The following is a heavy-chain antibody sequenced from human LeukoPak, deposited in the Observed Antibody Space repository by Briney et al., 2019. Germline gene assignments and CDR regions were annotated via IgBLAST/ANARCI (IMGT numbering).Heavy chain of an antibody. Sequence: PSETLSLTCTVSGGSISSYYWSWIRQPPGKGLEWIGYIYYSGSTNYNPSLKSRVTISVDTSKNQFSLKLSSVSAADTAVYYCARGYSSSRYYYYGMDVWGQGSTGTVSS. J-gene: IGHJ6*02. CDR2: IYYSGST. CDR1: GGSISSYY. D-gene: IGHD6-13*01. CDR3: ARGYSSSRYYYYGMDV. V-gene: IGHV4-59*01.